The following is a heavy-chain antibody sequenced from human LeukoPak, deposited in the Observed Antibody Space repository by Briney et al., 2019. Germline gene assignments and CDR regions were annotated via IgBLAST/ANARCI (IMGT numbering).Heavy chain of an antibody. V-gene: IGHV4-34*01. CDR1: GGSFSGYY. CDR3: ARVHPPFDYDSSGYYFGGVDY. CDR2: INRSGST. Sequence: PSETLSLTCAVYGGSFSGYYWSWIRQPPGKGLEWIGEINRSGSTNYNPSLKSRVTISVDTSKNQFSLKLSSVTAADTAVYYCARVHPPFDYDSSGYYFGGVDYWGQGTLVTVSS. D-gene: IGHD3-22*01. J-gene: IGHJ4*02.